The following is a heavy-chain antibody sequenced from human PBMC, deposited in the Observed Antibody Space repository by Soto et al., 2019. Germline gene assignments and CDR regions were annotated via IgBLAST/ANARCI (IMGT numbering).Heavy chain of an antibody. CDR1: GGSISSYY. V-gene: IGHV4-59*01. CDR2: IYYSGST. J-gene: IGHJ4*02. Sequence: SETLSLTCTVSGGSISSYYWSWIRQPPGEGLEWIGYIYYSGSTNYNPSLKSRVTISVDTSKNQFSLKLSSVTAADTAVYYCARITVVSWTYYFDYWGQGTLDTVSS. CDR3: ARITVVSWTYYFDY. D-gene: IGHD2-8*02.